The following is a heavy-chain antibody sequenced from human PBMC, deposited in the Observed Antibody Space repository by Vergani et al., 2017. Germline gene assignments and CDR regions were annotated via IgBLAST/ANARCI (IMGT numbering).Heavy chain of an antibody. D-gene: IGHD6-19*01. Sequence: EVQLVESGGGLVQPGGSLRLSCAASGFTFSSYWMSWVRQAPGKGLEWVANIKQDGSEKYYVDSVKGRLPISRDNAKNSLYLQMNSLRAEDTAVYYCARDEAVAGQYYYYYYYMDVWGKGTTVTVSS. V-gene: IGHV3-7*01. J-gene: IGHJ6*03. CDR2: IKQDGSEK. CDR1: GFTFSSYW. CDR3: ARDEAVAGQYYYYYYYMDV.